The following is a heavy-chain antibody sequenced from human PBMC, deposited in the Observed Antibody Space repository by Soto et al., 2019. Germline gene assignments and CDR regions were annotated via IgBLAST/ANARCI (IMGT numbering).Heavy chain of an antibody. CDR3: TRLHFIVHPGSDY. CDR1: GFSFSYSG. D-gene: IGHD2-15*01. J-gene: IGHJ4*03. V-gene: IGHV3-73*01. CDR2: IRTKSNSYAT. Sequence: PGGSLRLSCAASGFSFSYSGIHWVRQASGKGLELVGRIRTKSNSYATAYAASVKGRFTISRDDSKNTAYLQMNSLKTEDTAVYYCTRLHFIVHPGSDYWGQGTLVTVSS.